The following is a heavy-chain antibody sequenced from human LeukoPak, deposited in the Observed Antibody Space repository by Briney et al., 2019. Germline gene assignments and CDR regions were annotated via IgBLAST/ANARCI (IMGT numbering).Heavy chain of an antibody. D-gene: IGHD3-22*01. CDR1: GGSISSYY. CDR3: ARDGGSYYYDSSGYYYFDY. J-gene: IGHJ4*02. CDR2: IYTSGST. V-gene: IGHV4-4*07. Sequence: SSETLSLTCTVSGGSISSYYWSWIRQPAGKGLEWIGRIYTSGSTNYNPSLKSRVTISVDTSKNQFSLKLSSVTAADTAVYYCARDGGSYYYDSSGYYYFDYWGQGTLVTVSS.